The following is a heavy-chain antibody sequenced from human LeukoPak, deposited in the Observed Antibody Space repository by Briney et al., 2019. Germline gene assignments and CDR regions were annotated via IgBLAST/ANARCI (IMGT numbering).Heavy chain of an antibody. CDR3: ARLIDSGVWGSYRYYYFDY. D-gene: IGHD3-16*02. J-gene: IGHJ4*02. V-gene: IGHV4-31*03. Sequence: SETLSLTCTVSGGSISRGAYYWSWIRQHPGKGLEWIGYIYYSGSTYYNPSLKSRVTISVDTSKNQFSLKLSSVTAADTAVYYCARLIDSGVWGSYRYYYFDYWGQGTLVTVSS. CDR1: GGSISRGAYY. CDR2: IYYSGST.